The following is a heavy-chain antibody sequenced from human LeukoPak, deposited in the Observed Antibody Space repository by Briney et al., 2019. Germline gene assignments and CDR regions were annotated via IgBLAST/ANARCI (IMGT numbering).Heavy chain of an antibody. CDR1: GFTFNIYW. CDR3: ARGDYYYDSSGYSDY. D-gene: IGHD3-22*01. CDR2: IKEDGSVK. J-gene: IGHJ4*02. V-gene: IGHV3-7*01. Sequence: PGGSLRLSCAASGFTFNIYWMSWVRQAPGKGLEWVANIKEDGSVKYYVDSVKGRFTISRDNAKNSLYLQMNSLRAEDTAVYYCARGDYYYDSSGYSDYWDQGTLVTVSS.